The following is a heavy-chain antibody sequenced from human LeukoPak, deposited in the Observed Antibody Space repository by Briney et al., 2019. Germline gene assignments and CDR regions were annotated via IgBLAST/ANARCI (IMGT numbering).Heavy chain of an antibody. CDR3: AKLLGDVTTFDY. J-gene: IGHJ4*02. CDR2: INQGGSVK. Sequence: GESLRLSCGAFGFIFRRSWMTWVRQAPGKGLEWVASINQGGSVKHYMDSVKGRFTISRDNSKNSVFLQMNSLRAEDTAVYYCAKLLGDVTTFDYWGQGTLVTVSS. D-gene: IGHD3-16*01. CDR1: GFIFRRSW. V-gene: IGHV3-7*01.